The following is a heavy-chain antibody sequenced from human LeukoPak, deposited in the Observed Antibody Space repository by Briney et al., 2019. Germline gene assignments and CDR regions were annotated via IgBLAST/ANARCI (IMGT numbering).Heavy chain of an antibody. CDR3: AKVGIVVVAATPNY. J-gene: IGHJ4*02. V-gene: IGHV3-23*01. D-gene: IGHD2-15*01. CDR2: ISGSGGST. CDR1: GFTFSSYA. Sequence: PGGSLRLSSAASGFTFSSYAMSWVRQAPGKGLEWVSAISGSGGSTYYADSVKGRFTISRDNSKNTLYLQMNSLRAEDTAVYYCAKVGIVVVAATPNYWGQGTLVTVSS.